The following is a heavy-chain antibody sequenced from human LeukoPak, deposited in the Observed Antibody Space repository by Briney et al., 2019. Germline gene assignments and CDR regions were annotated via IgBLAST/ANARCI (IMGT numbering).Heavy chain of an antibody. J-gene: IGHJ3*02. D-gene: IGHD6-13*01. CDR1: GGSISSGSYY. CDR3: ARDGSSWYNAFDI. V-gene: IGHV4-61*02. Sequence: SETLSLTCTVSGGSISSGSYYWSWIRQPAGKGLEWIGRIYTSGSTNYNPSLKSRVTISVDTSKNQFSLKLSSVTAADTAVYYCARDGSSWYNAFDIWGQGAMVTVSS. CDR2: IYTSGST.